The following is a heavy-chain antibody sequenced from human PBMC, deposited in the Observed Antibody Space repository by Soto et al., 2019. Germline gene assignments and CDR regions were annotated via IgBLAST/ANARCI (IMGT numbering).Heavy chain of an antibody. D-gene: IGHD5-18*01. Sequence: QVQLQQWGAGLLKPSETLSLTCAVYGGSFSGYYWSWIRQPPGKGLEWIGEINHSGSTNYNPSLKSRVTISVDTSKNQFSLKLSSVTAADTAVYYCARGEHSYGLLPFDYWGQGTLVTVSS. V-gene: IGHV4-34*01. CDR2: INHSGST. CDR1: GGSFSGYY. J-gene: IGHJ4*02. CDR3: ARGEHSYGLLPFDY.